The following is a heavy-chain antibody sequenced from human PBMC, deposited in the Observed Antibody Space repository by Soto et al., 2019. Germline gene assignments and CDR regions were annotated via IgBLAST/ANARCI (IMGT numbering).Heavy chain of an antibody. J-gene: IGHJ3*02. CDR3: ARGRRGYSYGSMDAFDI. Sequence: ASVKVSCKASGYTFTSYGISWVRQAPGQGLEWMGWINPNSGGTNYAQKFQGRVTMTRDTSISTAYMELSRLRSDDTAVYYCARGRRGYSYGSMDAFDIWGQGTMVTVSS. CDR2: INPNSGGT. V-gene: IGHV1-2*02. D-gene: IGHD5-18*01. CDR1: GYTFTSYG.